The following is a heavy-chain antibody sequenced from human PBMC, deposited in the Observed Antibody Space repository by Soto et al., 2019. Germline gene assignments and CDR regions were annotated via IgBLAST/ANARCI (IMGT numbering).Heavy chain of an antibody. CDR1: GGTFSSYT. J-gene: IGHJ4*02. CDR3: ARARTTVAPPDY. Sequence: QVQLVQSGAEVKKPWSSVKVSCKASGGTFSSYTISWVRQAPGQGLEWMGRIIPILGIANYAQKFQGRVTITADKSTSTAYMELSSLRSEDTAVYYCARARTTVAPPDYWGQGTLVTVSS. CDR2: IIPILGIA. D-gene: IGHD4-17*01. V-gene: IGHV1-69*02.